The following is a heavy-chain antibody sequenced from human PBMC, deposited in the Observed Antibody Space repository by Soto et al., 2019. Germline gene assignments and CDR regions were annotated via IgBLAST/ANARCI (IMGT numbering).Heavy chain of an antibody. J-gene: IGHJ4*02. D-gene: IGHD1-26*01. CDR1: GGSFSGYY. CDR3: AREWGGSYSR. CDR2: INHSGST. Sequence: PSETLSLTCAVYGGSFSGYYLSWIRQPPGKGLEWIGEINHSGSTNYNPSLKSRVTISVDTSKNQFSLKLSSVTAADTAVYYCAREWGGSYSRWGQGTLVTVSS. V-gene: IGHV4-34*01.